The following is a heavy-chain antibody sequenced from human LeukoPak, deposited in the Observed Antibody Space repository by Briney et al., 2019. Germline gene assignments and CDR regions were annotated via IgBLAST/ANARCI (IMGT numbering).Heavy chain of an antibody. CDR2: ICHSGST. V-gene: IGHV4-30-2*01. CDR1: GGSISSGGYS. Sequence: SQTLSLTCAVSGGSISSGGYSWSWIRQPQGKGLERFGYICHSGSTNYNPSLKSRVTISVARSKSQFSLKLSSVTAADTAVYYCARASVKGYRPNYYYYGMDVWGQGTTVTVS. CDR3: ARASVKGYRPNYYYYGMDV. D-gene: IGHD5-18*01. J-gene: IGHJ6*02.